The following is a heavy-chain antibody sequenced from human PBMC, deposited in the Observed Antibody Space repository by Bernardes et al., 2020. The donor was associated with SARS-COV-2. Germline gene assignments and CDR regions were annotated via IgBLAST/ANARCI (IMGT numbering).Heavy chain of an antibody. CDR3: ARDGRISVPGTDYFDF. CDR1: ADAISSGSFY. V-gene: IGHV4-61*02. CDR2: ISASGST. Sequence: SETLSLTCAVSADAISSGSFYWSWIRQPAGQGLEWVGRISASGSTNYNPSLKSRVTMSVDTSKNQFSLELTSVTATDTDVYYCARDGRISVPGTDYFDFWGQGILVTVSS. J-gene: IGHJ4*02. D-gene: IGHD6-19*01.